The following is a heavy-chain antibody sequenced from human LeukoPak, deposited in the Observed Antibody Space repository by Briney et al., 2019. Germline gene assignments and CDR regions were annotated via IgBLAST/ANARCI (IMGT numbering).Heavy chain of an antibody. V-gene: IGHV3-7*01. CDR3: ARDRDCGDGGCYPHFDY. Sequence: GGSLRLSCAASGFTFSSNWMSWVRQAPGKALEWVANIRQDGSDKYYMDSVKGRFTISRDNAKNSLSLQMNSLRVEDTAVYYCARDRDCGDGGCYPHFDYWGQGVRVTVSS. D-gene: IGHD2-15*01. J-gene: IGHJ4*02. CDR2: IRQDGSDK. CDR1: GFTFSSNW.